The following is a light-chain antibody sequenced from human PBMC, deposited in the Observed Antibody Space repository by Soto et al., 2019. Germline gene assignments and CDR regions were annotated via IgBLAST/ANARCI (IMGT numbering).Light chain of an antibody. CDR2: EVT. Sequence: QSALTQPPSASGFPGQSVTISCTGTSSDVGYYDYVSWYQQHPGKAPTLVIYEVTKRPSGVPDRVSASKSGNTASLTVSGLRAEDEADYYCISYAGSNNFVFGSGTKLTVL. J-gene: IGLJ1*01. CDR1: SSDVGYYDY. V-gene: IGLV2-8*01. CDR3: ISYAGSNNFV.